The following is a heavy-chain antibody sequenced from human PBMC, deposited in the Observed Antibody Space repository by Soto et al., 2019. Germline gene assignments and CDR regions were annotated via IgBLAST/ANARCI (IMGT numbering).Heavy chain of an antibody. CDR1: GYTLTELS. V-gene: IGHV1-24*01. CDR2: FDPEDGET. CDR3: ATFRLPALFAY. J-gene: IGHJ4*02. Sequence: GASVKVTWKVSGYTLTELSMHWGRQAPGKGHEWMGGFDPEDGETIYAQKFQGRVTMTEDTSTDTGYRELSSLRSEGRGVYYWATFRLPALFAYSGQAPLVTLFS. D-gene: IGHD3-16*02.